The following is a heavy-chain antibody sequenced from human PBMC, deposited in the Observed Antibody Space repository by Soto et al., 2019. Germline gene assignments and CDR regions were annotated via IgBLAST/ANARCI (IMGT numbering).Heavy chain of an antibody. Sequence: GESLKISCKGSGYSFTSYWISWVRQMPGKGLEWMGIIYPGDSDTRYSPSFQGQVTISADKSISTAYLQWSSLKASDTAMYYCARGAAGGFLEWLPLDVWGQGTTVTVSS. CDR1: GYSFTSYW. V-gene: IGHV5-51*01. D-gene: IGHD3-3*01. CDR3: ARGAAGGFLEWLPLDV. CDR2: IYPGDSDT. J-gene: IGHJ6*02.